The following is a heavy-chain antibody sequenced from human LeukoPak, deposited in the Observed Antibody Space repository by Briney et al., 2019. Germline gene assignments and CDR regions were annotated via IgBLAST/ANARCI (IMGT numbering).Heavy chain of an antibody. CDR2: ISSSSSYI. V-gene: IGHV3-21*01. J-gene: IGHJ1*01. Sequence: GGSLRLSCAASGFTFSSYSMNWVRQAPGKGLEWVSSISSSSSYIFHADSVKGRFTISRDNSKNSVFLQMNSLRVDDTALYYCARGDYYDSSPHYWGQGTLVIVSS. CDR3: ARGDYYDSSPHY. D-gene: IGHD3-22*01. CDR1: GFTFSSYS.